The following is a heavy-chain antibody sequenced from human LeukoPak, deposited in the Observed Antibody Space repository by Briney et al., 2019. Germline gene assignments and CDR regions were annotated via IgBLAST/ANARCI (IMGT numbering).Heavy chain of an antibody. CDR2: IRYDGGNK. CDR3: AKDRKGHYYGSGGGDY. J-gene: IGHJ4*02. Sequence: PGGSLRLSCEASGFTLSSYGMHWVRQAPGKELEWVAFIRYDGGNKYYADSVKGRFTISRDNSKNTLYLQMNSLRAEDTAVYYCAKDRKGHYYGSGGGDYWGQGTLVTVSS. D-gene: IGHD3-10*01. V-gene: IGHV3-30*02. CDR1: GFTLSSYG.